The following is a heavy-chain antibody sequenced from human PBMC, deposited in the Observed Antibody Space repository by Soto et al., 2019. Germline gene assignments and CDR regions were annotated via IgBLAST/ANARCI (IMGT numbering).Heavy chain of an antibody. Sequence: GASVKVSCKASGGTFSNYAITWVRQAPGQGFEWMGRIIPIIGLTNYAQKFQARVTITADRSTSTAYMEMSRLRSEDTAIYYCARGDYYDSSGYLDFGPKWGQGTLVTVSS. J-gene: IGHJ4*02. CDR2: IIPIIGLT. V-gene: IGHV1-69*04. CDR3: ARGDYYDSSGYLDFGPK. CDR1: GGTFSNYA. D-gene: IGHD3-22*01.